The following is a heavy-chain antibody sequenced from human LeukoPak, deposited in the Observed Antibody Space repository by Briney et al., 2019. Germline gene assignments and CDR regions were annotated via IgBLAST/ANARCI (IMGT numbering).Heavy chain of an antibody. CDR3: ARETYYYDSSGKIDY. CDR2: INPSGGST. J-gene: IGHJ4*02. CDR1: GYTFTSYY. Sequence: GASVKVSCKASGYTFTSYYMHWVRQAPGQGLEWMGLINPSGGSTSYAQKFQGRVTMTRDMSTRTVYMELSSLRSEDTAVYYCARETYYYDSSGKIDYWGQGTLVTVSS. D-gene: IGHD3-22*01. V-gene: IGHV1-46*01.